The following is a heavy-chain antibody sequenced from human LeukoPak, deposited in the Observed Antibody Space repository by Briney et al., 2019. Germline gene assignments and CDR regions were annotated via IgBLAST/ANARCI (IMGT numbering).Heavy chain of an antibody. Sequence: SETLSLTCTVSGGSISSYYWSWIRQPPGKGLEWIGYIYYSGSTNYNPSLKSRVTISVDTSKNQFSLKLSSVTAADTAVYYCARVRSAYYDSGGHLNEAFDIWGQGTMVTVSS. CDR2: IYYSGST. V-gene: IGHV4-59*01. D-gene: IGHD3-22*01. J-gene: IGHJ3*02. CDR1: GGSISSYY. CDR3: ARVRSAYYDSGGHLNEAFDI.